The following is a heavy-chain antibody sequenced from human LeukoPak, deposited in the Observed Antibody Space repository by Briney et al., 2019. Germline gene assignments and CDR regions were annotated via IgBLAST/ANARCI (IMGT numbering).Heavy chain of an antibody. Sequence: ASVKVSCKASGYTFTGYYMHWVRQAPGQGLEWMGWINPNSGGTNYAQKFQGRVTMTRDTSISTAYMELSRLRSDDTAVYYCARVDFSSYYYDRSGYSIAFDYWGQGTLVTVSS. CDR1: GYTFTGYY. J-gene: IGHJ4*02. D-gene: IGHD3-22*01. CDR2: INPNSGGT. V-gene: IGHV1-2*02. CDR3: ARVDFSSYYYDRSGYSIAFDY.